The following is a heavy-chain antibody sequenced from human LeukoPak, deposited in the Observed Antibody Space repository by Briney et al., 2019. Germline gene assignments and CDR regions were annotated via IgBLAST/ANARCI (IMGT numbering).Heavy chain of an antibody. CDR2: IYYSGST. Sequence: SETLSLTCPVSGGSISSYYWSWIRQPPGKGLEWIGYIYYSGSTNYNPSLKSRVTISVDTSKNQFSLKLSSVTAADTAVYYCARVRGDFWSGYYTVPYYYYYMDVWGKGTTVTVSS. J-gene: IGHJ6*03. D-gene: IGHD3-3*01. CDR1: GGSISSYY. V-gene: IGHV4-59*01. CDR3: ARVRGDFWSGYYTVPYYYYYMDV.